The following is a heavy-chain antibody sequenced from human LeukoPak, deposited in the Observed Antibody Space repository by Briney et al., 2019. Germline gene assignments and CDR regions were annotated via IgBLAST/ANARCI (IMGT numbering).Heavy chain of an antibody. CDR1: GYTFTSYG. Sequence: ASVKVSCKASGYTFTSYGISWVRQAPGQGLEWMGWISVFNDNTNYAQKLQGRVTMTTDTSTSTAYMELKSLRSDDTAVYYCARGVKNYDFWSGYYLDYWGQGTLVTVSS. D-gene: IGHD3-3*01. V-gene: IGHV1-18*01. J-gene: IGHJ4*02. CDR2: ISVFNDNT. CDR3: ARGVKNYDFWSGYYLDY.